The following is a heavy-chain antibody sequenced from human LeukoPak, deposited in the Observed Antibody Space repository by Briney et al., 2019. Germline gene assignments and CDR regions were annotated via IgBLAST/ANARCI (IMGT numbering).Heavy chain of an antibody. D-gene: IGHD3-10*01. Sequence: GGSLRLSCATSGFTFSNCGMSWVRQAPGKGLQWLSVIGGDGTTYYADSVKGRFTASRDNSENTLYLQMNSLRAEDTAVYYCAKGPYGLGIYYGMDVWGQGTTVTV. J-gene: IGHJ6*02. CDR1: GFTFSNCG. CDR2: IGGDGTT. CDR3: AKGPYGLGIYYGMDV. V-gene: IGHV3-23*01.